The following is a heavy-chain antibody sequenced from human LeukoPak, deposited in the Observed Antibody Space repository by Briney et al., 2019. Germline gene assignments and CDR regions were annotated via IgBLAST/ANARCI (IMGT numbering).Heavy chain of an antibody. Sequence: ASVKVSCKASGGTFSSYAISWVRQAPGQGLEWMGRIIPILGIANYARKFQGRVTITADKSTSTAYMELSSLRSEDTAVYYCARGLGSYSATDAFDIWGQGTMVTVSS. CDR3: ARGLGSYSATDAFDI. CDR1: GGTFSSYA. CDR2: IIPILGIA. J-gene: IGHJ3*02. D-gene: IGHD1-26*01. V-gene: IGHV1-69*04.